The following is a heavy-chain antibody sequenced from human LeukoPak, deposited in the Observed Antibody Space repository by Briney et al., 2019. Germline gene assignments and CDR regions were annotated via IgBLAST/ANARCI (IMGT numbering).Heavy chain of an antibody. CDR2: IVVGSGNT. CDR1: GFTFTSSA. CDR3: AAGEYSYGH. D-gene: IGHD5-18*01. J-gene: IGHJ4*02. V-gene: IGHV1-58*01. Sequence: SVKVSCKASGFTFTSSAVQWVRQLLGKPLEWIGWIVVGSGNTDYAQKFQERVTITRDMSTSTAYMELSSLRSEDTAVYYCAAGEYSYGHWGQGTLVTVSS.